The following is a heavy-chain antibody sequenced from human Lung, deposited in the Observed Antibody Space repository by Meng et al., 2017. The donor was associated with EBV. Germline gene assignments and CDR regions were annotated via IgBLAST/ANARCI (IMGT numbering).Heavy chain of an antibody. Sequence: EGGRVEAGGGLFQTGGSLRLSCAASGVTVSSNYMSWVRQAPGKVLEWVSVIYSGGSTYYADSVKGRFTISRDNSKNTLYLQMNSLRAEDTAVYYCASEDDSSGYFRYWGQGTLVTVSS. D-gene: IGHD3-22*01. CDR2: IYSGGST. V-gene: IGHV3-53*01. CDR1: GVTVSSNY. CDR3: ASEDDSSGYFRY. J-gene: IGHJ4*02.